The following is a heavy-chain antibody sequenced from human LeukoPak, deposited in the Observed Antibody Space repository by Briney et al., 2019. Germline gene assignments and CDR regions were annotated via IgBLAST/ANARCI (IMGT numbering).Heavy chain of an antibody. V-gene: IGHV3-23*01. J-gene: IGHJ4*02. CDR3: AKDTSTRWYSSTPLPGDY. D-gene: IGHD6-13*01. Sequence: GGSLRLSCAASGFTFSSYAMSWVRQAPGKGLEWVSGITGSGGNTYYADSVKGRFTISRDNSKNTLYLQMSSLRAEDTAIYYCAKDTSTRWYSSTPLPGDYWGQGTLVTVSS. CDR1: GFTFSSYA. CDR2: ITGSGGNT.